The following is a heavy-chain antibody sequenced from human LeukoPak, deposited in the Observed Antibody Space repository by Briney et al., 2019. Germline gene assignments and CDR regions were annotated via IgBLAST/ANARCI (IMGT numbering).Heavy chain of an antibody. V-gene: IGHV3-11*01. J-gene: IGHJ4*01. CDR3: AKDQGSGHGAYTWGTFDF. CDR2: ISTSGSNI. CDR1: GFTFSDYN. D-gene: IGHD4/OR15-4a*01. Sequence: GGSLRLSCAASGFTFSDYNMNWVRQAPGKGLEWVSFISTSGSNIGYADSVRGRFTISRDNGKNSLYVQMNSLRVEDTAGYYCAKDQGSGHGAYTWGTFDFWGLETLVTVSS.